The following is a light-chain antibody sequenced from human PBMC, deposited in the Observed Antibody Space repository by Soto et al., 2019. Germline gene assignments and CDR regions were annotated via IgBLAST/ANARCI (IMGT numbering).Light chain of an antibody. V-gene: IGKV3-11*01. Sequence: EIALTQSPVTLSLSTGERATLSCRASQSVSGYLAWYQQKPGQAPRLLIYDVSNRATGIPARFSGSGSGTDFTLTISSLEPEDFAIYYCQQRDYWQVTFGQGTRLEIK. CDR2: DVS. CDR1: QSVSGY. CDR3: QQRDYWQVT. J-gene: IGKJ5*01.